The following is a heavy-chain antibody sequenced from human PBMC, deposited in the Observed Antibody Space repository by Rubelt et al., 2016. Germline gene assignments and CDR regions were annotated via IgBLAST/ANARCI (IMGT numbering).Heavy chain of an antibody. J-gene: IGHJ5*02. CDR2: INTNTGKT. Sequence: QVQLVQSGSELKKPGASVKVSCKASGYTFTSYAMNWVRQAPGQGLEWMGWINTNTGKTTYAQGFTGRSVFYLDTSVKTACLRLSRLKAEDTAVYYCARDHLSYGYVWWFDPWGQGTLVTVSS. V-gene: IGHV7-4-1*02. CDR1: GYTFTSYA. D-gene: IGHD5-18*01. CDR3: ARDHLSYGYVWWFDP.